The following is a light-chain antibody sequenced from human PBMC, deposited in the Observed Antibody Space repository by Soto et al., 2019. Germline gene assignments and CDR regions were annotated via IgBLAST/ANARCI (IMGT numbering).Light chain of an antibody. CDR3: QSYDSSLSGYWV. CDR2: GNS. Sequence: QPVLTQPPSVSGAPGQWVTISCTGSSSNIGAGYDVHWYQQLPGTAPKLLIYGNSNRPSGVPDRFSGSKSGTSASLAITGLQAEDEADYYCQSYDSSLSGYWVFGGGTKVTVL. V-gene: IGLV1-40*01. CDR1: SSNIGAGYD. J-gene: IGLJ3*02.